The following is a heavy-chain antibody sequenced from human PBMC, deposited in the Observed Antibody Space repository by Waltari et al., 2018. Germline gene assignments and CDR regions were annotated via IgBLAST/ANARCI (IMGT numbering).Heavy chain of an antibody. J-gene: IGHJ4*02. CDR3: ASGIAARSQSIDY. CDR2: IYHSGST. D-gene: IGHD6-6*01. V-gene: IGHV4-38-2*01. CDR1: GYSISSGYY. Sequence: QLQLQESGPGLVKPSETLSLTCAVSGYSISSGYYWGWIRQPPGKGLEWIGSIYHSGSTYYNPSLKSRVTISVDTSKNQFSLKLSSVTAADTAVYYCASGIAARSQSIDYWGQGTLVTVSS.